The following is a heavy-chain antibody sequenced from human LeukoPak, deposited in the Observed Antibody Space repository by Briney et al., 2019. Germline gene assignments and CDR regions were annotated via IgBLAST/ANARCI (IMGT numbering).Heavy chain of an antibody. D-gene: IGHD6-13*01. Sequence: SETLSLTCTVSGYSISSGYYWGWIRQPPGKGLEWIGSIYHSGSTYYNPSLKSRVTISVDTSKNQFSLKLSSVTAADTAVYYCARGAQQLVHDAFDIWGQGTMVTVSS. CDR3: ARGAQQLVHDAFDI. J-gene: IGHJ3*02. CDR1: GYSISSGYY. CDR2: IYHSGST. V-gene: IGHV4-38-2*02.